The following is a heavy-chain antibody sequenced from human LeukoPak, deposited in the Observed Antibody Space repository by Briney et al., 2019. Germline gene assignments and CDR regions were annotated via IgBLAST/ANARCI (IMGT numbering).Heavy chain of an antibody. CDR1: GYTFTSYG. CDR3: ARLDTAMGDIDY. D-gene: IGHD5-18*01. Sequence: GASVKVSCKASGYTFTSYGISWVRQAPGQGLEWMGGIIPIFGTANYAQKFQGRVTITADESTSTAYMELSSLRSEDTAVYYCARLDTAMGDIDYWGQGTLVTVSS. J-gene: IGHJ4*02. CDR2: IIPIFGTA. V-gene: IGHV1-69*13.